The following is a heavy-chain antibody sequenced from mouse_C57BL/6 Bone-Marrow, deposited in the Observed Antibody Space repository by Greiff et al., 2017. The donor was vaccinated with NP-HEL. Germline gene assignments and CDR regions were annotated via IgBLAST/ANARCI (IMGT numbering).Heavy chain of an antibody. V-gene: IGHV1-76*01. CDR3: DYSNYDYAMDD. CDR2: IYPGSGNT. CDR1: GYTFTDYY. Sequence: QVQLQQSGAELVRPGASVKLSCKASGYTFTDYYINWVKQRPGKGLEWIARIYPGSGNTYYNEKFKGKATLTAEKSSSTAYMQLSSLTSEDSAVYCWDYSNYDYAMDDWGKGTSVTVSS. D-gene: IGHD2-5*01. J-gene: IGHJ4*01.